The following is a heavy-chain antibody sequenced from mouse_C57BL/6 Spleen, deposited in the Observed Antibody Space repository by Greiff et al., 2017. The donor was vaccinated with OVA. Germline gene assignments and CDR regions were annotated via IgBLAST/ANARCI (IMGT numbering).Heavy chain of an antibody. V-gene: IGHV5-17*01. Sequence: EVQLVESGGGLVKPGGSLKLSCAASGFTFSDYGMHWVRQAPEQGLEWVAYISSGSSTIYYADTVKGRFTISIDNAKNTLFLQMTSLRSEDTAMYYCATVMTTVVAPDYWGQGTTLTVSS. CDR1: GFTFSDYG. CDR2: ISSGSSTI. CDR3: ATVMTTVVAPDY. D-gene: IGHD1-1*01. J-gene: IGHJ2*01.